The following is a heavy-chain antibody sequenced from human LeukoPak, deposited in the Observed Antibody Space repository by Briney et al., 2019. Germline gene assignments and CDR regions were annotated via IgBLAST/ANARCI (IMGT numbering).Heavy chain of an antibody. D-gene: IGHD3-10*01. CDR1: GFTFSSYA. CDR2: ISYVGSNK. V-gene: IGHV3-30*01. J-gene: IGHJ5*02. CDR3: AREGFGEGWFDP. Sequence: PGRSLRLSCAASGFTFSSYAMHWVRQAPGKGLEWVAVISYVGSNKYYADSVKGRFTISRDNSKNTLYLQMNSLRAEDTAVYYCAREGFGEGWFDPWGQGTLVTVSS.